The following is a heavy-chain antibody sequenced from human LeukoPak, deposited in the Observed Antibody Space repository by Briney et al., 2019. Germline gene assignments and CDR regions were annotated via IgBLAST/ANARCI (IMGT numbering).Heavy chain of an antibody. Sequence: PGASLRLSCVDSGFTFSNYWMHWVRQAPGKGLVWVSRINSDGTITSYADSVKGRFTISRDNAKNTLYLQMNSLRAEDTAVYYCARGTLGYHYDTSGYHDYWGQGTLVTVSS. D-gene: IGHD3-22*01. CDR3: ARGTLGYHYDTSGYHDY. V-gene: IGHV3-74*01. CDR1: GFTFSNYW. J-gene: IGHJ4*02. CDR2: INSDGTIT.